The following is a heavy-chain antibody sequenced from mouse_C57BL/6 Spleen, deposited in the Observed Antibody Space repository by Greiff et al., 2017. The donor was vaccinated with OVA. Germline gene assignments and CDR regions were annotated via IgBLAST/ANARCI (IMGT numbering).Heavy chain of an antibody. D-gene: IGHD1-1*01. Sequence: QVQLKQPGAELVRPGSSVKLSCKASGYTFTSYWMDWVKQRPGQGLEWIGNIYPSDSETHYNQKFKDKATLTVDKSSSTAYMQLSSLTSEDSAVYYCARALSGSSPWYFDVWGTGTTVTVSS. CDR2: IYPSDSET. CDR1: GYTFTSYW. J-gene: IGHJ1*03. CDR3: ARALSGSSPWYFDV. V-gene: IGHV1-61*01.